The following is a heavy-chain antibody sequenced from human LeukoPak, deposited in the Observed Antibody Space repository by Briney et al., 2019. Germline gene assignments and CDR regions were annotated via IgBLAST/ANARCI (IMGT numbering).Heavy chain of an antibody. CDR2: IWYDGSNK. CDR1: GFTFSSYG. J-gene: IGHJ4*02. V-gene: IGHV3-33*01. D-gene: IGHD3-3*01. CDR3: ARDWRGYFDY. Sequence: PGRFLRLSCAASGFTFSSYGMHWVRQAPGKGLEWVAVIWYDGSNKYYADSVKGRFTISRDNSKNTLYLQMNSLRAEDTAVYYCARDWRGYFDYWGQGTLVTVSS.